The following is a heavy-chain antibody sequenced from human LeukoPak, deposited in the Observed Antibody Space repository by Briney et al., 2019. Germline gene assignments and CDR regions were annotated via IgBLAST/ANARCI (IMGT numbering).Heavy chain of an antibody. V-gene: IGHV3-21*01. D-gene: IGHD1-14*01. CDR1: GFSFSTYY. Sequence: RSGGSLRLPCAASGFSFSTYYVNWVRQAPGKGLEWVSCISSSSTYIYYADSVRGRFAISRDNAKNSLYLQMNSLRAEDTAVYYCARENHGSFDYWGQGSLVTVSS. CDR2: ISSSSTYI. J-gene: IGHJ4*02. CDR3: ARENHGSFDY.